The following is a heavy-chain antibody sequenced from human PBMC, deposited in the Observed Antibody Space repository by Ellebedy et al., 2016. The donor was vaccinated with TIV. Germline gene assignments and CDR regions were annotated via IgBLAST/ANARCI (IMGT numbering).Heavy chain of an antibody. J-gene: IGHJ4*02. CDR2: INPNSGNT. V-gene: IGHV1-8*02. D-gene: IGHD6-13*01. Sequence: ASVKVSCKASGYTFTSYGISWVRQAPGQGLEWMGRINPNSGNTGYAQKFQGRVTMTRNTSISTAYMELSSLRSEDTAVYYCARGMIAAAGKRRKYFDYWGQGTLVTVSS. CDR1: GYTFTSYG. CDR3: ARGMIAAAGKRRKYFDY.